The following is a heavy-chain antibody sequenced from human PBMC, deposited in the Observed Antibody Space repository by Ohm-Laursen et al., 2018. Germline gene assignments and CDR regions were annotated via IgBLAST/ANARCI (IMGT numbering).Heavy chain of an antibody. CDR1: GFTFSTSG. J-gene: IGHJ6*02. CDR3: AKDVGGERMDV. Sequence: SLRLSCTASGFTFSTSGMHWVRQAPGKGLAWVAVISYDGSNKYYADSVKGRFTISRDNSKNTAYLQMNSLRAEDMAVYYCAKDVGGERMDVWGQGTTVTVSS. V-gene: IGHV3-30*18. CDR2: ISYDGSNK. D-gene: IGHD6-25*01.